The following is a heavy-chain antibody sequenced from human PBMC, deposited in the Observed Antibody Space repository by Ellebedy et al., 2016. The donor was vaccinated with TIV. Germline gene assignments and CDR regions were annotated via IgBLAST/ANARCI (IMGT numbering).Heavy chain of an antibody. V-gene: IGHV3-23*01. CDR1: GFTFSSYV. J-gene: IGHJ4*02. Sequence: GGSLRLSCVASGFTFSSYVMNWVRQAPGKGLEWVSAISGGGGSTYYADSVKGRFTLSRDNSNTTLFLPMSSLTAEDTAVYYCAKFRGGNDWGQGTLVTVSS. CDR2: ISGGGGST. D-gene: IGHD1-14*01. CDR3: AKFRGGND.